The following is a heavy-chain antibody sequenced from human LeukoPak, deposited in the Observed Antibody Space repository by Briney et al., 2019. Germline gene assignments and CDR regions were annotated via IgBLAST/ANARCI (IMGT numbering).Heavy chain of an antibody. J-gene: IGHJ6*02. CDR3: VRAMDV. CDR1: GFTFTNYW. Sequence: PGGSLRLSCAASGFTFTNYWLNWARQAPGKGLEWVANIKQDGSEKYYVDSVKGRFTISRDNAKNSLYLQMNSLRVEDTAVYYCVRAMDVWGQGTTVTVSS. CDR2: IKQDGSEK. V-gene: IGHV3-7*03.